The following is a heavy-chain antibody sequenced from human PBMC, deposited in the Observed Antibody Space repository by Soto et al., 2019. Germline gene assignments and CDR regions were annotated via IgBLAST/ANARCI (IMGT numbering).Heavy chain of an antibody. CDR2: ISGSGGST. D-gene: IGHD4-4*01. Sequence: PGGSLRLPCAASGFTFTSYAMSWVRQAPRKGLEWVSAISGSGGSTYYADSVKGRFTISRDNSKNTLYLQMNSLRAEDTAVYYCAKISTVATGVYYYYYYGMDVWGQGTTVTVSS. CDR1: GFTFTSYA. V-gene: IGHV3-23*01. J-gene: IGHJ6*02. CDR3: AKISTVATGVYYYYYYGMDV.